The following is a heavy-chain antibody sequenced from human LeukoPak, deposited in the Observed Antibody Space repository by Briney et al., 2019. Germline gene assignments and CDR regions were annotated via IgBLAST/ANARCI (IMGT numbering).Heavy chain of an antibody. J-gene: IGHJ4*02. V-gene: IGHV1-2*02. CDR3: ARGKDVVVPAADY. D-gene: IGHD2-2*01. CDR2: INPNSGGT. CDR1: GYTFTGYY. Sequence: ASVKASCKASGYTFTGYYMHWVRQALGQGLEWMGWINPNSGGTNYAQKFQGRVTMTRDTSISTAYMELSRLRSDDTAVYYCARGKDVVVPAADYWGQGTLVTVSS.